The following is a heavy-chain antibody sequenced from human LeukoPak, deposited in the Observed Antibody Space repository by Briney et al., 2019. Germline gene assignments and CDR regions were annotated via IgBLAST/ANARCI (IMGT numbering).Heavy chain of an antibody. D-gene: IGHD5-12*01. CDR3: ARLAARLSWFDP. V-gene: IGHV4-39*01. CDR2: IYYSGST. CDR1: GGSISSNSFY. J-gene: IGHJ5*02. Sequence: SETLSLTCTVSGGSISSNSFYWGWIRQPPGKGLEWIGSIYYSGSTYYNPSLKSRVTIFVDTSKNQFSLKVRSVTAADTAVYYCARLAARLSWFDPWGQGTLVTVSS.